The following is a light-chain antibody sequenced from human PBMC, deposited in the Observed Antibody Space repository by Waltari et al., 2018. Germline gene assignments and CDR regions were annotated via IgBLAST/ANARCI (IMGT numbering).Light chain of an antibody. J-gene: IGKJ1*01. V-gene: IGKV1-8*01. Sequence: AIRMTQSPSSLSASPGDRVTIPSRASQSVSTYLAWYQQKPGKATKLLIYAASTLQRGVPSRFSGSGSGTDFTLSISCLQSEDFATYYCQQYYDYLRTFGQGTKVEIK. CDR3: QQYYDYLRT. CDR1: QSVSTY. CDR2: AAS.